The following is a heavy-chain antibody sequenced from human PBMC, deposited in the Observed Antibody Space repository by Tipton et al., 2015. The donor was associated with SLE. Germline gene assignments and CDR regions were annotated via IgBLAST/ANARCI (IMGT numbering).Heavy chain of an antibody. D-gene: IGHD2-8*01. J-gene: IGHJ3*02. CDR1: GGSISSSSYY. CDR3: ASRVVWHGAFDI. V-gene: IGHV4-39*01. CDR2: IYYSGST. Sequence: TLSLTCTVSGGSISSSSYYWGWIRQPPGKGLEWIGSIYYSGSTYYNPPLKSRVTISVDTSKNQFSLKLSSVTAADTAVYYCASRVVWHGAFDIWGQGTMVTVSS.